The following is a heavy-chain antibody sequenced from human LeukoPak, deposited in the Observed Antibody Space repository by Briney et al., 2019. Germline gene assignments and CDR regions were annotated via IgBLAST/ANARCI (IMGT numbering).Heavy chain of an antibody. D-gene: IGHD5-18*01. CDR2: INGDGSTT. CDR3: ARDGSAYGYFDS. V-gene: IGHV3-74*01. J-gene: IGHJ4*02. CDR1: GFSFSGYY. Sequence: PGGSLRLSCAASGFSFSGYYMQWVRQAPGKGLVWVSRINGDGSTTNYADSVKGRFTISRDNAKNTLYMQMNSLRADDTAVYYCARDGSAYGYFDSGGQGSLVTVSS.